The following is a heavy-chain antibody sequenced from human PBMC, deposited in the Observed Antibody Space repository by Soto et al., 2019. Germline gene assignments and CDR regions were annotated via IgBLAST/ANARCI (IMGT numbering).Heavy chain of an antibody. J-gene: IGHJ4*02. Sequence: QVQLVQSGAEVKKPGASVKVSCKASGYTFTSYGISWVRQAPGQGLEWMGWISAYNGNTNYAQKRQGRVTMTTDTSTSTAYMEVRSLRSDDTAVYSCARSRNTVVTPDFDYLGQGTLVTVSS. CDR1: GYTFTSYG. CDR2: ISAYNGNT. CDR3: ARSRNTVVTPDFDY. D-gene: IGHD2-21*02. V-gene: IGHV1-18*01.